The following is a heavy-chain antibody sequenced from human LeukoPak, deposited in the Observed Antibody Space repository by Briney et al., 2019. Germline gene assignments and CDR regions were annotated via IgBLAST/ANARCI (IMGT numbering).Heavy chain of an antibody. CDR1: GFTFSSYW. D-gene: IGHD2-2*01. CDR2: IKQDGSEK. CDR3: ARAKNADIVVVPAASPDYYYYGMDV. V-gene: IGHV3-7*01. Sequence: GGSLRLSCAASGFTFSSYWMSWVRQAPGKGLEWVANIKQDGSEKYYVDSVKGRFTISRDNAKNSLYLQMNSLRAEDTAVYYCARAKNADIVVVPAASPDYYYYGMDVWGQGTTVTVSS. J-gene: IGHJ6*02.